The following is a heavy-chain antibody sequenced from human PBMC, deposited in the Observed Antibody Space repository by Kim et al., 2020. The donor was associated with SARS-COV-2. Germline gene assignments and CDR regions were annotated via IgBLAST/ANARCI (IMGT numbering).Heavy chain of an antibody. CDR1: GFTFSTYS. CDR2: ISSGSSYI. CDR3: ARENNSGYYLDY. J-gene: IGHJ4*02. D-gene: IGHD3-22*01. Sequence: GGSLRLSCAASGFTFSTYSMNWVRQAPGKGLEWVSSISSGSSYIYYADSVKGRFTISRDNAKNSLYLQMNSLRAEDTAVYYCARENNSGYYLDYWGQGTLVTVSS. V-gene: IGHV3-21*01.